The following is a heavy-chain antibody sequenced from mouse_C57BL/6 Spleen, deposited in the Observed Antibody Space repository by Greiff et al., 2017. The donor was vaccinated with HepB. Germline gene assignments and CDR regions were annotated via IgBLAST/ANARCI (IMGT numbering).Heavy chain of an antibody. CDR1: GFTFSDYG. V-gene: IGHV5-17*01. Sequence: EVKLVESGGGLVKPGGSLKLSCAASGFTFSDYGMHWVRQAPEKGLEWVAYISSGSSTIYYADTVKGRFTISRDNAKNTLFLQMTSLRSEDTAMYYCAREEAYYYYFDYWGQGTTLTVSS. D-gene: IGHD1-1*01. J-gene: IGHJ2*01. CDR2: ISSGSSTI. CDR3: AREEAYYYYFDY.